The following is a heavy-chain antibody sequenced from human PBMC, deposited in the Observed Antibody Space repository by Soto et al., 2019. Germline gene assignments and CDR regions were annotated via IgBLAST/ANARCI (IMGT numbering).Heavy chain of an antibody. J-gene: IGHJ6*02. CDR2: ISYSGST. Sequence: QVQLQESGPGLVKPSQTLSLTCTVSGGSISSGGYYWSWIRQHPGKGLDWLGYISYSGSTNYNPSIKSRVTISLDTSKNRFSLKLSSVTAADTAVYYCARDRGRTVTTSYYQYYGMDVWGQGTTVTVSS. V-gene: IGHV4-31*03. CDR1: GGSISSGGYY. CDR3: ARDRGRTVTTSYYQYYGMDV. D-gene: IGHD4-17*01.